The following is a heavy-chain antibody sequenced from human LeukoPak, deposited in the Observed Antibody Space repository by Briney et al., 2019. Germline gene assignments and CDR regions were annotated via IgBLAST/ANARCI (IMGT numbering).Heavy chain of an antibody. J-gene: IGHJ4*02. D-gene: IGHD3-22*01. Sequence: YIYHSGSTYYNPSLKSRVTILVDRSKNQFSLKLSSVTAADTAVYYCASQYYYDSSGYFQTWGQGTLVTVSS. CDR3: ASQYYYDSSGYFQT. CDR2: IYHSGST. V-gene: IGHV4-30-2*01.